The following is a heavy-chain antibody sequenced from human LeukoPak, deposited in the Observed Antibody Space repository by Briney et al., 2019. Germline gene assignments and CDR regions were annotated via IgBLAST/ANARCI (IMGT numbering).Heavy chain of an antibody. Sequence: SETLSLTCTVSGGSITTYYWSWTRQPPGKGLEWIRYIYYNGNTKYNPSLKSLVTISVDSSKHQFSLKLSSVTAADTAVYYCVADVGLRYFDYWGQGTLVTVSS. V-gene: IGHV4-59*01. D-gene: IGHD5/OR15-5a*01. J-gene: IGHJ4*02. CDR1: GGSITTYY. CDR2: IYYNGNT. CDR3: VADVGLRYFDY.